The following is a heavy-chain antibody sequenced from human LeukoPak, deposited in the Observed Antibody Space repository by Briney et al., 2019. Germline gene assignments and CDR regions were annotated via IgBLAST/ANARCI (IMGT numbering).Heavy chain of an antibody. D-gene: IGHD6-19*01. J-gene: IGHJ6*03. Sequence: GESLRLSCAASGFTFSAYWMTWVRQAPGKGLEWVANINEHGSLKYYVDSVKGRFTISRDNTKNSLFLQMNSLRAEDTAVYYCARVGSGWYSDYYMDVWGKGTTVTVSS. V-gene: IGHV3-7*02. CDR1: GFTFSAYW. CDR2: INEHGSLK. CDR3: ARVGSGWYSDYYMDV.